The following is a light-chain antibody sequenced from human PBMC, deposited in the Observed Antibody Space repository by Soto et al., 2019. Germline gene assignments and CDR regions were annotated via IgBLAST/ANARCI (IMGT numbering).Light chain of an antibody. J-gene: IGKJ1*01. Sequence: DIQMTQSPSSLSASVGDRVTDTCRASQSITTYLNWYQQKPGKAPKLLIYAASSLQSRVPSRFSGSGSGTDFTLTITSLQPEDFATYICQQSYGTPWTFGQGIKVEIE. CDR2: AAS. CDR3: QQSYGTPWT. V-gene: IGKV1-39*01. CDR1: QSITTY.